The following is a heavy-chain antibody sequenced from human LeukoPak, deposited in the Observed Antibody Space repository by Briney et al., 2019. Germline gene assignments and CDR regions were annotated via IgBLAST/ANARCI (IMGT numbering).Heavy chain of an antibody. J-gene: IGHJ2*01. Sequence: GGSLRLSCAASGFTFSSYSMNWVRQAPGKGLEWVSYISRSSSTINYADSLKGRFTISRDNAKNSLYLQMNSLRAEDTALYYCARVPLGPWYFDLWGRGTLVTVSS. V-gene: IGHV3-48*01. CDR2: ISRSSSTI. CDR1: GFTFSSYS. CDR3: ARVPLGPWYFDL. D-gene: IGHD7-27*01.